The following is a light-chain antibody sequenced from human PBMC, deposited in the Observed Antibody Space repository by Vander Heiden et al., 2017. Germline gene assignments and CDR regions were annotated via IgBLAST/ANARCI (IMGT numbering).Light chain of an antibody. J-gene: IGKJ1*01. Sequence: DIVMTQSPDSLAVSLGERATINCKSSQSVLYSSNNKNYLAWYQQKPGQPPKLLIYWASTRESGVPDRFSGSGYGTDFTLTISSRQVEDVAVYYCQQDESTPRGALGQGTKVEIK. CDR3: QQDESTPRGA. V-gene: IGKV4-1*01. CDR1: QSVLYSSNNKNY. CDR2: WAS.